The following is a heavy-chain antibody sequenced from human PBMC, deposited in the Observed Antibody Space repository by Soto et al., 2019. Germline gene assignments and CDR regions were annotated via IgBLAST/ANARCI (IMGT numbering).Heavy chain of an antibody. CDR3: AKSTSIAALVDY. V-gene: IGHV3-30*18. Sequence: GGSLRLSCAASGFTFSSYGMHWVRQAPGKGLEWVAVISYDGSNKYYADSVKGRFTISRDNSKNTLYLQMNSLRAEDTAVYYCAKSTSIAALVDYWGQGTLVTV. J-gene: IGHJ4*02. D-gene: IGHD6-6*01. CDR2: ISYDGSNK. CDR1: GFTFSSYG.